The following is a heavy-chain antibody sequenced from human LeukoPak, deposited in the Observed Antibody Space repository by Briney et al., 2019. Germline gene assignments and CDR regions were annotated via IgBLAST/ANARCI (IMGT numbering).Heavy chain of an antibody. Sequence: GESLKISCKGSGYTFTNYWIGWVCQTPGKGLEWMGIIYPGASDTRYSPSFQGQVTISVDKSIATAYLQWRSLKASDTAMYYCARQHCSGGSCSCDSWGQGTLVTVSS. CDR3: ARQHCSGGSCSCDS. J-gene: IGHJ4*02. V-gene: IGHV5-51*01. CDR2: IYPGASDT. D-gene: IGHD2-15*01. CDR1: GYTFTNYW.